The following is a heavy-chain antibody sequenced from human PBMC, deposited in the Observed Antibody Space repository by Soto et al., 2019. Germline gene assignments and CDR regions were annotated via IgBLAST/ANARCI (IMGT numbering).Heavy chain of an antibody. Sequence: ASVKVSCKASGYTFTSYDINWVRQATGQGLEWMGWMNPNSGNTGYAQKFQGRVTMTRNTSISTAYMELSSLRSEDTAVYYCAGLVVAATLNHYYYGMDVLVQGTTVTVSS. CDR1: GYTFTSYD. CDR3: AGLVVAATLNHYYYGMDV. V-gene: IGHV1-8*01. CDR2: MNPNSGNT. J-gene: IGHJ6*02. D-gene: IGHD2-15*01.